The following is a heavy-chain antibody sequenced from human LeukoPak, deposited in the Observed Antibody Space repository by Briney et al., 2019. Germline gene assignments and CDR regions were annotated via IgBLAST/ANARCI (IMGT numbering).Heavy chain of an antibody. CDR3: ARDTCSGGSCYFDY. CDR1: GFTFSSYW. J-gene: IGHJ4*02. Sequence: GGSLRLSCAASGFTFSSYWMSWVRQAPGKGLELVANIKQDGSEKYYVDSVKGRFTISRDNAKNSLYLQMNSLRAEDTAVYYCARDTCSGGSCYFDYWGQGTLVTVSS. V-gene: IGHV3-7*01. CDR2: IKQDGSEK. D-gene: IGHD2-15*01.